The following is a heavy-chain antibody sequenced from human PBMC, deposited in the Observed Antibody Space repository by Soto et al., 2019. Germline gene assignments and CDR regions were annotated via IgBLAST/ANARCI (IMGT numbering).Heavy chain of an antibody. J-gene: IGHJ6*02. D-gene: IGHD4-17*01. CDR2: MNPNSGNT. CDR1: GYTFTSYD. CDR3: ARGRATVTSNYYYGMDV. V-gene: IGHV1-8*01. Sequence: QVQLVQSGAEVKKPGASVKVSCKASGYTFTSYDINWVRQATGQGLEWLGWMNPNSGNTGYAQKFQGRVNMTRNTSISTAYMELSSLRSEDTAVYYCARGRATVTSNYYYGMDVWGQGTTVTVSS.